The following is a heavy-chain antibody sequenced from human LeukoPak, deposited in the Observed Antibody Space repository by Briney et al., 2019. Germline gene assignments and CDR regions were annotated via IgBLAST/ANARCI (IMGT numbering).Heavy chain of an antibody. D-gene: IGHD6-13*01. Sequence: PGGSLRLSCAASGFKFSDYYMSWIRQAPGKGLEWLSYISSSGNVTYYADSVKGRFIVSRDNTKSALFLQMNSLRAEDTAVYYCARGKWAAAAPGDYWGQGTLVTVSS. CDR2: ISSSGNVT. CDR3: ARGKWAAAAPGDY. V-gene: IGHV3-11*01. J-gene: IGHJ4*02. CDR1: GFKFSDYY.